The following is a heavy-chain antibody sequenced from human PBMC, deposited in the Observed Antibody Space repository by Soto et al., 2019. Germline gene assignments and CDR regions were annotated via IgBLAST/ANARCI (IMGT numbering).Heavy chain of an antibody. Sequence: AGGSLRLSCSASGFTSSSYAMHWVRQAPGKGLEYVSAISSNGGSTYYADSVKGRFTISRDNSKNTLYLQMSSLRAEDTAVYYCVRGITMVRGARFLRGNYGMDVWGQGTTVTVSS. J-gene: IGHJ6*02. V-gene: IGHV3-64D*06. CDR2: ISSNGGST. CDR3: VRGITMVRGARFLRGNYGMDV. CDR1: GFTSSSYA. D-gene: IGHD3-10*01.